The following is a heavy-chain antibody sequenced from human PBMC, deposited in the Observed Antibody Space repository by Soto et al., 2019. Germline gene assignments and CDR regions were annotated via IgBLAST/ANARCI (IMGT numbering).Heavy chain of an antibody. CDR1: GGSFSGYY. CDR3: ARGREEGIVLMVYAIRGGDYGDYVGWYFDL. J-gene: IGHJ2*01. D-gene: IGHD2-8*01. Sequence: SETLSLTCAVYGGSFSGYYWSWIRQPPGKGLEWIGEINHSGSTNYNPSLKSRVTISVDTSKNQFSLKLSSVTAADTAVYYCARGREEGIVLMVYAIRGGDYGDYVGWYFDLWGRGTLVTVSS. V-gene: IGHV4-34*01. CDR2: INHSGST.